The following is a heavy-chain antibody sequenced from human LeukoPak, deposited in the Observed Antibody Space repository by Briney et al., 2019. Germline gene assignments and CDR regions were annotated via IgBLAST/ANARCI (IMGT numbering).Heavy chain of an antibody. D-gene: IGHD2-2*01. CDR3: ARGGVVVPAAMDY. J-gene: IGHJ4*02. CDR1: GGSISSSSYY. Sequence: PSETLSLTCTVSGGSISSSSYYWGWIRQPPGKGLEWIGSIYYSGSTYYNPSLKSRVTISVDTSKNQFSLKLSSVTAADTAVYYCARGGVVVPAAMDYWGQGTLVTVSS. CDR2: IYYSGST. V-gene: IGHV4-39*01.